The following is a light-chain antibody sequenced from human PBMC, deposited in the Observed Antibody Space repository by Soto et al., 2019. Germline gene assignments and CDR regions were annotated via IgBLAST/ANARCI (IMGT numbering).Light chain of an antibody. V-gene: IGKV3-15*01. CDR1: ESVHRN. CDR3: QHYYNWPPT. CDR2: YAS. Sequence: EMVMTQSPATLSVSPGERVTLSCRASESVHRNLAWYQQKPGQGPSLLIYYASTRATGVPDRFTGSGSGTEFTLPIISLQSADSGVSHCQHYYNWPPTFGPGTKVEIK. J-gene: IGKJ3*01.